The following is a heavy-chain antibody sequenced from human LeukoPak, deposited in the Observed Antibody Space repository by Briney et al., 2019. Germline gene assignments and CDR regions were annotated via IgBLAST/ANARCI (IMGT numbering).Heavy chain of an antibody. CDR1: GGSISSGDYY. Sequence: SETLSLTCTVSGGSISSGDYYWSWTRQPPGKGLEWIGYIYYSGSTYYNPSLKSRVTISVDTSKNQFSLKLSSVTAADTAVYYCASLYDSSGYYHLDYWGQGTLVTVSS. J-gene: IGHJ4*02. CDR2: IYYSGST. V-gene: IGHV4-30-4*01. D-gene: IGHD3-22*01. CDR3: ASLYDSSGYYHLDY.